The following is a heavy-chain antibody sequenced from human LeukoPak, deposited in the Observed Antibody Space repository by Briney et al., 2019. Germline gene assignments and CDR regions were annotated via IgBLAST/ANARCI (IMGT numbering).Heavy chain of an antibody. CDR1: ASAFSFNY. CDR3: ARKADGGGDYYMPVRHFQY. J-gene: IGHJ1*01. V-gene: IGHV1-46*01. Sequence: ASVTVSLTSSASAFSFNYMHWDWHPPGQGNERMGIINPRGGGPSYAQEFQDRVTMTRDTSTSTLYMELSSLRSEDTAVYYCARKADGGGDYYMPVRHFQYWGQGTLVTVSS. D-gene: IGHD2-21*02. CDR2: INPRGGGP.